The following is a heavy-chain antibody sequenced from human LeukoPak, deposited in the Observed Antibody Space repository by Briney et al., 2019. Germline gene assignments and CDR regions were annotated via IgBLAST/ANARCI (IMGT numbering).Heavy chain of an antibody. CDR2: IFYDGSKK. V-gene: IGHV3-30*02. CDR3: AKDRGNGYDRYYYYGMDV. J-gene: IGHJ6*02. CDR1: GFTFRNYG. D-gene: IGHD5-12*01. Sequence: PGGSLRLSCVASGFTFRNYGMHWIRQAPGKGLEWVSVIFYDGSKKYYADSVKGRFSISRDNSKNTLYLQMNSLRAEDTAVYYCAKDRGNGYDRYYYYGMDVWGQGTSVTVSS.